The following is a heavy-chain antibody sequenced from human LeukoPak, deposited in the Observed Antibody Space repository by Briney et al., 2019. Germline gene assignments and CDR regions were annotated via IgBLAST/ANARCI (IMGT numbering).Heavy chain of an antibody. CDR2: IYYSGST. J-gene: IGHJ4*02. CDR3: ARAYPTRGYSSFFDY. V-gene: IGHV4-59*01. D-gene: IGHD5-18*01. CDR1: GGSISSYY. Sequence: SETLSLTCTVSGGSISSYYWSWIRQPPGKGLEWIGYIYYSGSTNYNPSLKSRVTISVDTSKDQFSLKLSSVTAADTAVYYCARAYPTRGYSSFFDYWGQGTLVTVSS.